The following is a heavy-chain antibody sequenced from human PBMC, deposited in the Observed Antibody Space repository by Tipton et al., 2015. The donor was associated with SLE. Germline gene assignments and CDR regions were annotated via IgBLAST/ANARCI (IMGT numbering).Heavy chain of an antibody. CDR3: ARQTGDTWGFDY. V-gene: IGHV4-38-2*02. D-gene: IGHD7-27*01. Sequence: TLSLTCTVSGDSISRGDYYWGWIRQPPGKGLEWIGSIYHSGSTYYNPSLKSRVTISVDTSKNQFSLKLSSVTAADTAVYYCARQTGDTWGFDYWGQGTLVTVSS. J-gene: IGHJ4*02. CDR1: GDSISRGDYY. CDR2: IYHSGST.